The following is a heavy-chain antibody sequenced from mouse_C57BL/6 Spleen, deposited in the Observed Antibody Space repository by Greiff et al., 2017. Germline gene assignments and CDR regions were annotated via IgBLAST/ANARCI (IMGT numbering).Heavy chain of an antibody. J-gene: IGHJ2*01. D-gene: IGHD1-1*01. V-gene: IGHV1-15*01. CDR2: IDPETGGT. Sequence: QVQLQQSGAELVRPGASVTLSCKASGYTFTDYEMHWVKPTPVHGLEWIGAIDPETGGTAYNQKFKGQAILTADKSSSTAYMELRSLTSEDSAVYYCTKIPNYYGSSYDYFDYWGQGTTLTVSS. CDR1: GYTFTDYE. CDR3: TKIPNYYGSSYDYFDY.